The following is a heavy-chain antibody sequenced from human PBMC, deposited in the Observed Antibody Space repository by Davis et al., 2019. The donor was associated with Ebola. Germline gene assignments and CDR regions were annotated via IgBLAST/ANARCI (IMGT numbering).Heavy chain of an antibody. D-gene: IGHD2-15*01. J-gene: IGHJ4*02. CDR1: GGSFSGYY. V-gene: IGHV4-34*01. CDR3: ARGRGLGYCSGGSCYGGIRFDY. Sequence: SETLSLTCAVYGGSFSGYYWSWIRQPPGKGLEWIGEINLSGSTNYNPSLKSRVTISVDTSKNQFSLKLSSVTAADTAVYYCARGRGLGYCSGGSCYGGIRFDYWGQGTLVTVSS. CDR2: INLSGST.